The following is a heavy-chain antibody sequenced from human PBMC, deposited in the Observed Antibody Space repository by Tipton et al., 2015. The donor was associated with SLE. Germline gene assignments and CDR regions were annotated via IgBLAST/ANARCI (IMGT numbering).Heavy chain of an antibody. CDR1: GFTFSSYG. D-gene: IGHD3-3*01. J-gene: IGHJ4*02. V-gene: IGHV3-30*02. Sequence: SLRLSCAASGFTFSSYGMHWVRQAPGKGLEWVAFIRYDGSNKYYADSVKGRFTISRDNSKNTLYLQMNSLRAEDTAVYYCAKDPKSTYDFWSGYLDYWGQGTLVTVSS. CDR2: IRYDGSNK. CDR3: AKDPKSTYDFWSGYLDY.